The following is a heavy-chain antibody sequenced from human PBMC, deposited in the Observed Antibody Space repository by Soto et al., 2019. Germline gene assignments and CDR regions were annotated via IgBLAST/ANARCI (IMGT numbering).Heavy chain of an antibody. Sequence: ASVKVSCKASGYTFTGYYMHWVRQAPGQGLEWMGWINPNSGGTNYAQKFQGWVTMTRDTSISTAYMELSRLRSDDTAVYYCAREIGDRGVRTNSYYYGMDVWGQATMVTVS. CDR2: INPNSGGT. CDR3: AREIGDRGVRTNSYYYGMDV. CDR1: GYTFTGYY. J-gene: IGHJ6*02. D-gene: IGHD3-10*01. V-gene: IGHV1-2*04.